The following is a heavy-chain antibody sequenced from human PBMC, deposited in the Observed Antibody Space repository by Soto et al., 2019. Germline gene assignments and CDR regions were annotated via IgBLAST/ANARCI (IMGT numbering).Heavy chain of an antibody. Sequence: QVQLQESGPGLVKPSQTLSLTCTVSGGSISSGDYYWSWIRQPPGKGLEWIGYIYYSGSTYDNPSLSSPVTIAVDTSKNQFSLNLSPVTAADTAGYCCGVVTSGSYYAFDYWGQGTLVTVSS. CDR2: IYYSGST. J-gene: IGHJ4*02. CDR3: GVVTSGSYYAFDY. CDR1: GGSISSGDYY. V-gene: IGHV4-30-4*01. D-gene: IGHD3-10*01.